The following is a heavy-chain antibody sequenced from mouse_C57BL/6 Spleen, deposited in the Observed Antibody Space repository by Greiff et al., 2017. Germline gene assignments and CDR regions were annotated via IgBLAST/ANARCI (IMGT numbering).Heavy chain of an antibody. CDR3: AKSGTKYDCGSYEYFDV. Sequence: QVQLQQSGPELVKPGASVKISCKASGYAFSSSWMNWVKQRPGKGLEWIGRIYPGDGDTNYNGKFKGKATLTADKSSSTAYMQLSSLTSGDSAVYFCAKSGTKYDCGSYEYFDVWGTGTTVTVSS. CDR1: GYAFSSSW. J-gene: IGHJ1*03. CDR2: IYPGDGDT. D-gene: IGHD1-1*02. V-gene: IGHV1-82*01.